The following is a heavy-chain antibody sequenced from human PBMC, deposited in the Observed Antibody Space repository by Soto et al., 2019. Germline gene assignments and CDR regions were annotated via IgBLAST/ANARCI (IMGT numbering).Heavy chain of an antibody. CDR2: INPNSGGT. J-gene: IGHJ4*02. Sequence: GASVKVSCKASGYTFTGYYMHWVRQAPGQGLEWMGWINPNSGGTNYAQKLQGRVTMTRDTSISTAYMELSRLRSVDTAVYYCARDPPRRPGIAVAGSDYWGQGTLVTVSS. CDR1: GYTFTGYY. D-gene: IGHD6-19*01. CDR3: ARDPPRRPGIAVAGSDY. V-gene: IGHV1-2*02.